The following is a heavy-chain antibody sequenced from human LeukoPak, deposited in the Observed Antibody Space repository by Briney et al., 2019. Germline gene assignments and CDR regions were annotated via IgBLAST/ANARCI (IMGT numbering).Heavy chain of an antibody. CDR2: IKSKTDGGTT. Sequence: GGSLRLSCAASGFTFSNAWMSWVRQAPGKGLEWVGRIKSKTDGGTTYYAAPVKGRFTISRDDSKNTLYLQMNSLKTEDTAVYYCTTRGDYRPYYFDYWGQGTLVTVSS. V-gene: IGHV3-15*01. CDR1: GFTFSNAW. CDR3: TTRGDYRPYYFDY. D-gene: IGHD4-17*01. J-gene: IGHJ4*02.